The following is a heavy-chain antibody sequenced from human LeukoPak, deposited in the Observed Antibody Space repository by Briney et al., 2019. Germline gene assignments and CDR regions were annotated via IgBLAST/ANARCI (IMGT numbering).Heavy chain of an antibody. Sequence: GGSLRLSCAASGFTFSSYAMSWVRQAPGKGLEWVSAFSGSGGSTYYADSVKGRFTISRDNSKNTLYLQMNSLRAEDTAVYYCARGVVPAAMRYWYFDLWGRGTLVTVSS. CDR2: FSGSGGST. CDR3: ARGVVPAAMRYWYFDL. D-gene: IGHD2-2*01. CDR1: GFTFSSYA. V-gene: IGHV3-23*01. J-gene: IGHJ2*01.